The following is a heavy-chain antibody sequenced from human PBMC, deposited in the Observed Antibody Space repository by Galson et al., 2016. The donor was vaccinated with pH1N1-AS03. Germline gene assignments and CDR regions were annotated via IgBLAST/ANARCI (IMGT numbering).Heavy chain of an antibody. CDR2: IYWNDNK. D-gene: IGHD2-21*01. CDR3: ARRSCDPNEGFDY. Sequence: PALVKPTQTLTLTCTISGFSLTTGGVGVAWVRQPPGKALEWLAHIYWNDNKLYRPSLKTRLTITKDTSKNQLVLSMTNMDPTDTATYYCARRSCDPNEGFDYWGQGTLVTVSS. J-gene: IGHJ4*02. V-gene: IGHV2-5*01. CDR1: GFSLTTGGVG.